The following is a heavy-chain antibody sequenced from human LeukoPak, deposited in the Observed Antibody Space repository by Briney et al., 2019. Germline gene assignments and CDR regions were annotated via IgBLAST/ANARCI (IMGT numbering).Heavy chain of an antibody. Sequence: SVKVSCKASGGTFSSYAISWVRQAPGQGLEWMGMIIPILGIANYAQKFQGRVTMTRDTSISTAYMELSRLRSDDTAVYYCARVLRTDDAFDIWGKGTMVTVSS. CDR2: IIPILGIA. CDR3: ARVLRTDDAFDI. D-gene: IGHD1-14*01. V-gene: IGHV1-69*04. J-gene: IGHJ3*02. CDR1: GGTFSSYA.